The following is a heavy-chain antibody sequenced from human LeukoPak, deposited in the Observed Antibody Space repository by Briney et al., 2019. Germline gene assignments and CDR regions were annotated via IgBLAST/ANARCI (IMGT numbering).Heavy chain of an antibody. V-gene: IGHV3-48*03. CDR1: GFXFSSYE. CDR2: IRSSGSAK. J-gene: IGHJ4*02. CDR3: ARLITGTTYHFDS. Sequence: GGSLRLSCAASGFXFSSYEINWVRQAPGKGLEWVSYIRSSGSAKYYADSVKGRFTISRDNAKNSLYLQMNSLRAEDTAVYYCARLITGTTYHFDSWGQGTLVTVSS. D-gene: IGHD1-20*01.